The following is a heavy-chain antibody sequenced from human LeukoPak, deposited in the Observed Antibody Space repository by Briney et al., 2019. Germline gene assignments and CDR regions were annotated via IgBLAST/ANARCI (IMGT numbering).Heavy chain of an antibody. J-gene: IGHJ5*02. V-gene: IGHV1-46*01. D-gene: IGHD1-26*01. CDR1: GYTFTSYY. CDR2: INPTGGST. CDR3: ARDNSVGDNAWWFDP. Sequence: ASVKVSCKASGYTFTSYYMHWVRQAPGQGLEWMGLINPTGGSTGYAQKFQGRVTMTRYMSTSTDYMELSSLRSEGTAIYYCARDNSVGDNAWWFDPWGQGTLVTVSS.